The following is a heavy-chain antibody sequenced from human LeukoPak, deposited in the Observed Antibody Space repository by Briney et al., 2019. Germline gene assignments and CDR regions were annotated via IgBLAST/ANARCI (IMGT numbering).Heavy chain of an antibody. CDR2: ISRDSSST. J-gene: IGHJ4*02. CDR3: ARDMVIASPSPDN. CDR1: GFIFDDHA. Sequence: GGSLRLSCEASGFIFDDHAMHWVRQVPGKGLEWVSGISRDSSSTGYADAVKGRFTISRDNAKNSLYLQMNSLRAEDTAVYYCARDMVIASPSPDNWGQGTLVTVSS. D-gene: IGHD3-16*02. V-gene: IGHV3-9*01.